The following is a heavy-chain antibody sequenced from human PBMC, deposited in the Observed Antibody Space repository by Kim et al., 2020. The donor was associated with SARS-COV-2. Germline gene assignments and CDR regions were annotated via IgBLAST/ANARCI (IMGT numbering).Heavy chain of an antibody. J-gene: IGHJ4*02. Sequence: AHPVKGRFTISRDNSKSTWYLQMNSLRAEETAVYYCAKSITTSCYTSIDYWGQGTLVTVSS. D-gene: IGHD2-2*02. CDR3: AKSITTSCYTSIDY. V-gene: IGHV3-23*01.